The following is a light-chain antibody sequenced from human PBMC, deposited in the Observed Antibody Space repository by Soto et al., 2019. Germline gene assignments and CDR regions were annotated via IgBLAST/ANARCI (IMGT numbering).Light chain of an antibody. CDR3: QQTNSFPLT. Sequence: DIQMTQSPSSVSAYVGDTVTVTCRASQGISNWLAWYQQKPGKAPKLLIYAASSLQSGVPSRFSGSGSATDFTLTISSLQPEYFATYYCQQTNSFPLTFGGVTKVEIK. CDR2: AAS. J-gene: IGKJ4*01. V-gene: IGKV1-12*01. CDR1: QGISNW.